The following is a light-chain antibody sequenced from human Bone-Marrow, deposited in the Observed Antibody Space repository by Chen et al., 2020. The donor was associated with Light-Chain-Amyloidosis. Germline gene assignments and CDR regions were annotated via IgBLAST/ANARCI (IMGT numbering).Light chain of an antibody. CDR2: GNS. Sequence: QSVLTQPPSVSGAPGQRVTISCTGSSSNIGAGYDVHWYQQLPGTAPKLLIYGNSNRPSGFPDRFSGSTSGTSASLAITGLQAEDEADYYCQSYDSTHVVFGGGTKLTVL. V-gene: IGLV1-40*01. CDR1: SSNIGAGYD. J-gene: IGLJ2*01. CDR3: QSYDSTHVV.